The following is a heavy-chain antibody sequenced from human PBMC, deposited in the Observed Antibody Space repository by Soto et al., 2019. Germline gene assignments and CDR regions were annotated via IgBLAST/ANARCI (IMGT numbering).Heavy chain of an antibody. D-gene: IGHD6-13*01. J-gene: IGHJ4*02. Sequence: PVESLKISCQCSGYTFSNFWICCFLQLPGQGLEWMGIIYPGDHETRYSPSFLGKVTISAETSINTAYLQWSSLEASDSAFYFCARSPRSSPYFDFWGQGALVTVSS. CDR1: GYTFSNFW. V-gene: IGHV5-51*01. CDR3: ARSPRSSPYFDF. CDR2: IYPGDHET.